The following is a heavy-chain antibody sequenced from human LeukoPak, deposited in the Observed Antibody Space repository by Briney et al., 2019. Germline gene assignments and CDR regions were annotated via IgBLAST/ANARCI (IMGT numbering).Heavy chain of an antibody. J-gene: IGHJ5*02. Sequence: SGTLSLTCAVSGGSISSSNWWSWVRQPPGKGLEWIGEIYHSGSTNYNPSLKSRVTISVDTSKNQFSLKLSSVTAADTAVYYCARDRVLYSFDPWGQGTLVTVSS. CDR1: GGSISSSNW. CDR2: IYHSGST. V-gene: IGHV4-4*02. D-gene: IGHD2-15*01. CDR3: ARDRVLYSFDP.